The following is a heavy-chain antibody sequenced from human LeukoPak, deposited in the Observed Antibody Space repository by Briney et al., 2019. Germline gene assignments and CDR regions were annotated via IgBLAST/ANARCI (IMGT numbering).Heavy chain of an antibody. Sequence: PGKSLRLSCAASGLTFSGYAMYWVRQAPGKGPEWVAVISYDGSNKYYADSVKGQFTISRDNSKNTLYLQMNSLRTEDTAVYYCARGSPPDYWGQGTLVTVSS. CDR2: ISYDGSNK. J-gene: IGHJ4*02. CDR1: GLTFSGYA. V-gene: IGHV3-30-3*01. CDR3: ARGSPPDY.